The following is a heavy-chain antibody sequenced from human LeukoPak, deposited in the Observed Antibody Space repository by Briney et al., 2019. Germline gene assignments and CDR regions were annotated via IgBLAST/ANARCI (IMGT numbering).Heavy chain of an antibody. D-gene: IGHD6-19*01. J-gene: IGHJ4*02. Sequence: SETLSLTCAVYGESFSGYSWSWFRQPPGKGLEWIGEVIHGGSSNYNPSLKSRVTISIHTSKNQFSLNLTSVTAADTAFYYCARRTGWYWGYYFDHWGQGTLVTVSS. V-gene: IGHV4-34*12. CDR2: VIHGGSS. CDR3: ARRTGWYWGYYFDH. CDR1: GESFSGYS.